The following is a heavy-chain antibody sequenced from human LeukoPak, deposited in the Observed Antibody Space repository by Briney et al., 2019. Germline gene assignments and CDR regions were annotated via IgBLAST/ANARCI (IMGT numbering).Heavy chain of an antibody. J-gene: IGHJ4*02. V-gene: IGHV4-30-2*01. Sequence: SETLSLTCAVSGGSISSGGYSWSWIRQPPGKGLEWIGYIYHSGSAYYNPSLKSRVTISVDRSKNQFSLKLSSVTAADTAVYYCARVRAVAGFDYWGQGTLVTVSS. CDR2: IYHSGSA. CDR3: ARVRAVAGFDY. D-gene: IGHD6-19*01. CDR1: GGSISSGGYS.